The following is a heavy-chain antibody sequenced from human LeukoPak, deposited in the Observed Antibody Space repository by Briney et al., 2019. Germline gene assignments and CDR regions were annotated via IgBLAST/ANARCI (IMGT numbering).Heavy chain of an antibody. CDR2: INEGGSST. Sequence: PGGSLRLSCAASGFTFSSHAMSWVRQAPGKGLVWVSRINEGGSSTSYAESVRGRFTISRDNAKNTLYLQMNSLRAEDTAVYYCTRDTFGARDSWGQGTLVTVSS. J-gene: IGHJ4*02. CDR1: GFTFSSHA. D-gene: IGHD3-10*01. V-gene: IGHV3-74*01. CDR3: TRDTFGARDS.